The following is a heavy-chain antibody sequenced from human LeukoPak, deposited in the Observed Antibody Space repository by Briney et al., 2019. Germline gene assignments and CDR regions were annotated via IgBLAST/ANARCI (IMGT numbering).Heavy chain of an antibody. CDR1: GFTFSSYA. J-gene: IGHJ4*02. V-gene: IGHV3-23*01. CDR3: AKEPRLYCGGDCWAHY. D-gene: IGHD2-21*02. CDR2: ISGSGGST. Sequence: GGSLRLSCAASGFTFSSYATSWVRQAPGKGLEWVSAISGSGGSTYYADSVKGRFTISRDNSKNTLYLQMNSLRAEDTAVYYCAKEPRLYCGGDCWAHYWGQGTLVTVSS.